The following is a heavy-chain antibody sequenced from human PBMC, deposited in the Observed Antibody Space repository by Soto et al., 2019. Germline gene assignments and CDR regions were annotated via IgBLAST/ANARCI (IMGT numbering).Heavy chain of an antibody. CDR3: ARVQTEGEVVYYDFWSGPPYYYFYMDV. Sequence: SETLSLTCTVSGGSISSSSYYWGWIRQPPGKGLEWIGSIYYSGSTYYNPSLKSRVTISVDTSKNQFSLKLSSVTAADTAVYYCARVQTEGEVVYYDFWSGPPYYYFYMDVWGKGTTVTVSS. CDR1: GGSISSSSYY. J-gene: IGHJ6*03. V-gene: IGHV4-39*01. D-gene: IGHD3-3*01. CDR2: IYYSGST.